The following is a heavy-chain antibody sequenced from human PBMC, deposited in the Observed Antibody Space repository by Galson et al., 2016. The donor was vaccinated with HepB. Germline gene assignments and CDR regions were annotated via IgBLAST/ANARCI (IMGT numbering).Heavy chain of an antibody. CDR1: GDSVSSNSAA. Sequence: CAISGDSVSSNSAAWNWVRQSPSRGLEWLGRTYYRSKWPNEYEESLKSRLTINPDTTKNQFSLHLTSLTPDDTAVYYYVREQIIPSAGGGNYFDAWGQGTLVTVSS. CDR3: VREQIIPSAGGGNYFDA. D-gene: IGHD3-3*01. J-gene: IGHJ4*02. CDR2: TYYRSKWPN. V-gene: IGHV6-1*01.